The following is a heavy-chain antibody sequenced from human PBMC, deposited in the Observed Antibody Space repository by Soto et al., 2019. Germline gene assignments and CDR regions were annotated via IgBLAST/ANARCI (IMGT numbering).Heavy chain of an antibody. J-gene: IGHJ6*02. Sequence: SVKVSCKASGGTFSSYAISWVRQAPGQGLEWMGGIIPIFGTANYAQKFQGRVTITADESTSTAYMELSSLRSEDTAVYYCARVSYSSGWNAGYSGMDGWAKGPRSPSP. V-gene: IGHV1-69*13. CDR1: GGTFSSYA. CDR2: IIPIFGTA. D-gene: IGHD6-19*01. CDR3: ARVSYSSGWNAGYSGMDG.